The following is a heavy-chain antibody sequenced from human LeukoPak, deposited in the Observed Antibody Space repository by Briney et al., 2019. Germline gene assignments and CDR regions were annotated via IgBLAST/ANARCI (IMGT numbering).Heavy chain of an antibody. CDR3: ASWGLYYDILTGTNFDY. CDR2: INPNSGGT. D-gene: IGHD3-9*01. J-gene: IGHJ4*02. V-gene: IGHV1-2*02. CDR1: GYTFTGYY. Sequence: ASVKFSCQASGYTFTGYYMHWVRQAPGQGPEWMGWINPNSGGTNYAQKFQGRVTMTRGTSSSTAYVELSRLRSDDTAVYYCASWGLYYDILTGTNFDYWGQGTLVTVSS.